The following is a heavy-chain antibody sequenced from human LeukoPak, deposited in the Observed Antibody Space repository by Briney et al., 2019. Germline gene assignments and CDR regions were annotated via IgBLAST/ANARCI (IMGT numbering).Heavy chain of an antibody. D-gene: IGHD3-22*01. V-gene: IGHV3-48*03. CDR3: ARERTYYYGSSGYAFDY. J-gene: IGHJ4*02. CDR1: GFTFSSYD. CDR2: ISSSGTSV. Sequence: PGGSLRLSCAASGFTFSSYDMNWVRQAPGKGLEWVSHISSSGTSVHYADSVKGRFTISRDNAKHSLYLQMNSLGAEDTAVYYCARERTYYYGSSGYAFDYWGQGNLVTVSS.